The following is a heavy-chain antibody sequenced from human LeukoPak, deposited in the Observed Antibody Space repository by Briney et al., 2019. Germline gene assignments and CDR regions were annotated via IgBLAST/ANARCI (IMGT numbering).Heavy chain of an antibody. CDR2: ISYDGSNK. J-gene: IGHJ5*02. V-gene: IGHV3-30-3*01. D-gene: IGHD1-26*01. Sequence: PGGPLRLSCAASGFTFSSYAMHWVRQAPGKGLEWVAVISYDGSNKYYADSVKGRFTISRDNSKNTLYLQMNSLRAEDTAVYYCARDGSIVGATTWFDPWGQGTLVTVSS. CDR3: ARDGSIVGATTWFDP. CDR1: GFTFSSYA.